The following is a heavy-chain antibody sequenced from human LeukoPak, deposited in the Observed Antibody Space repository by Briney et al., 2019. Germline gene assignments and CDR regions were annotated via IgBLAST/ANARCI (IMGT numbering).Heavy chain of an antibody. CDR3: AREECGGGSCFRFDH. D-gene: IGHD2-15*01. Sequence: SETLSLTCTVSGGSISSGRYYWGWIRQPAGKGLEWIGRIYSSGSTNYNPSLKSRVTILVDASKNQFSLKLSSVTAADTAVYYCAREECGGGSCFRFDHWGQGTLVTVSS. CDR1: GGSISSGRYY. J-gene: IGHJ5*02. CDR2: IYSSGST. V-gene: IGHV4-61*02.